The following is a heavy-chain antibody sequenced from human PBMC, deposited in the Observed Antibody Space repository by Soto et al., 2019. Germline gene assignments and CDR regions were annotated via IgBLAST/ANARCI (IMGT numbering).Heavy chain of an antibody. J-gene: IGHJ6*02. CDR2: INPNSGGT. CDR3: ARAGKAVAGPHYYYFGMDG. CDR1: GYTFTGYY. D-gene: IGHD6-19*01. V-gene: IGHV1-2*04. Sequence: GASVKVSCKASGYTFTGYYMHWVRQAPGQGLEWMGWINPNSGGTNYAQKFQGWVTMTRDTSISTAYMELSRLRSDDTAVYYCARAGKAVAGPHYYYFGMDGGGQGTTVTFSS.